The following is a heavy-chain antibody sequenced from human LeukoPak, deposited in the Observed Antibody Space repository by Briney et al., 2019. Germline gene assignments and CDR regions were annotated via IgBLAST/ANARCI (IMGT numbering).Heavy chain of an antibody. CDR2: ISSSGSTI. J-gene: IGHJ4*02. CDR3: ARATAHLSTYYYDSSGYADY. V-gene: IGHV3-11*01. D-gene: IGHD3-22*01. Sequence: GGSLRLSCAAFGFTFSDYYMSWIRQAPGKGLEWVSYISSSGSTIYYADSVKGRFTISRGNAKNSLYLQMNSLRAEDTAVYYCARATAHLSTYYYDSSGYADYWGQGTLVTVSS. CDR1: GFTFSDYY.